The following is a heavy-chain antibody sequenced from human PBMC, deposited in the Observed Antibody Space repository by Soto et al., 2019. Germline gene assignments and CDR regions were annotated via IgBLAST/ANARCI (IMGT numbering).Heavy chain of an antibody. J-gene: IGHJ6*02. V-gene: IGHV5-51*01. D-gene: IGHD3-10*01. CDR2: IYPGGSDT. CDR3: ARPRGGWGFSYGMDV. Sequence: GESLKISCKGSGYSFTSYWIGWVRQMPGKGLEWMGIIYPGGSDTRYSPSFQGQVTISADKSISTAYLQWSSLKASDTAMYYCARPRGGWGFSYGMDVWGQGTTVPVSS. CDR1: GYSFTSYW.